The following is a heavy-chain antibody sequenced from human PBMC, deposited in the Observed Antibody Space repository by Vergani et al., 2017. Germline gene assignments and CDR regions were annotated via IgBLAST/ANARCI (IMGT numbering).Heavy chain of an antibody. CDR2: IWPNGNAE. Sequence: QAQLEESGGDVVQPGKSLRLSCSTSGFDFSPYAMHWVRQAPGKGLEWVAAIWPNGNAEYYADSVKGRVLVSGDNSKKTLYLQLNNMRVDDTAVYYCAREGFYDYVWGSYRLRGGYYFDYWGQGTLVTVSS. D-gene: IGHD3-16*02. CDR1: GFDFSPYA. J-gene: IGHJ4*02. CDR3: AREGFYDYVWGSYRLRGGYYFDY. V-gene: IGHV3-33*01.